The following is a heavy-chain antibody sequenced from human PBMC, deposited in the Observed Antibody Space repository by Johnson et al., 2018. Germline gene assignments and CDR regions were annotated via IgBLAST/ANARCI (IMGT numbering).Heavy chain of an antibody. D-gene: IGHD2-2*02. J-gene: IGHJ6*02. Sequence: QVQLQEAGGGVVQPGRSLRLSCAASGFTFSSYVMHWVRQAPGKGLEWVAVISDDGSNKYYVDSVKGRITISRDNAKNSLYLQLKRLRAEDTAVYYGARSIPFYYGMDVWGQGTTVTVS. CDR3: ARSIPFYYGMDV. CDR1: GFTFSSYV. V-gene: IGHV3-30*03. CDR2: ISDDGSNK.